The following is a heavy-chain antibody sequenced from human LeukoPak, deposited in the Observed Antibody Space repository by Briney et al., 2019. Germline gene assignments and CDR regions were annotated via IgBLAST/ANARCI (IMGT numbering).Heavy chain of an antibody. CDR2: MNPNSGVT. CDR1: GYTFTVNY. CDR3: TRGAGTSWFDY. Sequence: ASVKVSCKPSGYTFTVNYLHWVRQAPGQGLEWVGWMNPNSGVTVYAQNFQGRVTMTRDTSISTAYMELSSLTSDDTAVYYCTRGAGTSWFDYWGQGILVTVSS. J-gene: IGHJ4*02. D-gene: IGHD2-2*01. V-gene: IGHV1-2*02.